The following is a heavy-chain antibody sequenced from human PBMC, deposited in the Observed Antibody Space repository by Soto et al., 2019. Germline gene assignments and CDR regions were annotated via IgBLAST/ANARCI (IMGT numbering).Heavy chain of an antibody. V-gene: IGHV4-30-4*01. J-gene: IGHJ5*02. CDR1: GGSISSGDYY. CDR3: ARYSYGFFSWARKENWFDP. Sequence: SETLSLTCTVSGGSISSGDYYWSWIRQPPGKGLEWIGYIYYSGSTYYDPSLKSRATISVDTSKNQFSLKLSSVTAADTAVYYCARYSYGFFSWARKENWFDPWGQGTLVTVSS. CDR2: IYYSGST. D-gene: IGHD5-18*01.